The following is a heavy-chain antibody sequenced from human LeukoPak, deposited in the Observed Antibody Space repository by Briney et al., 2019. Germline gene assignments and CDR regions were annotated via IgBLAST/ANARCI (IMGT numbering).Heavy chain of an antibody. CDR2: IHRSGST. CDR1: PYSTTSNF. CDR3: AREIVGGFNPGAY. J-gene: IGHJ4*02. D-gene: IGHD1-14*01. Sequence: SETLSLTHTVSPYSTTSNFWSWVRQPPSKGLEWIGEIHRSGSTNYNPSLQSRVTISIDRSKNQIALELSSVTAADTAVYYCAREIVGGFNPGAYWGQGTLVTVSS. V-gene: IGHV4-4*02.